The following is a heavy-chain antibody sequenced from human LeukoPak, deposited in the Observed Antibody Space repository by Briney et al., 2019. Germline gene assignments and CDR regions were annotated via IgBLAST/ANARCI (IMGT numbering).Heavy chain of an antibody. CDR1: GYSFTSYW. CDR2: IYPGDSDT. D-gene: IGHD1-14*01. J-gene: IGHJ4*02. V-gene: IGHV5-51*01. CDR3: ARVSDHYFDY. Sequence: GESLKISCKASGYSFTSYWIGWVRQMPGKGLEWMGIIYPGDSDTRYSPSFQGQVTISADKSISTAYLRWSSLKASDIAMYYFARVSDHYFDYWGQGTLATVSS.